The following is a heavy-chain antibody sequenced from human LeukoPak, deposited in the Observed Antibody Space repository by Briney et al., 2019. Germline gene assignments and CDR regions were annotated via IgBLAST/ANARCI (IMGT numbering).Heavy chain of an antibody. D-gene: IGHD4/OR15-4a*01. CDR3: ADYGDLTY. CDR1: GFTFDDYA. V-gene: IGHV3-9*01. CDR2: ISWNSGSI. Sequence: GGSLRLSCAASGFTFDDYAMHWVRQAPGKGLEWVSGISWNSGSIGYADSVKGRFTISRDNSKNTLYLQMNSLRAEDTAVYYCADYGDLTYWGQGTLVTVSS. J-gene: IGHJ4*02.